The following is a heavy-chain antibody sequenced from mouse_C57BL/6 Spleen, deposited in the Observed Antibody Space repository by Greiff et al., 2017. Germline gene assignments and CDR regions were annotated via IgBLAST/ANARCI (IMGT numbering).Heavy chain of an antibody. CDR1: GYTFTSYW. J-gene: IGHJ3*01. V-gene: IGHV1-69*01. CDR2: IDPSASYT. D-gene: IGHD1-1*01. Sequence: QVQLQQPGAELVMPGASVKLSCKASGYTFTSYWMHWVKQRPGQGLEWIGEIDPSASYTNYNQKFKGKSTLTVDKSSSTAYMPLSSLTSEDSAVYYCARDYYYGSSYGWFAYWGQGTLVTVSA. CDR3: ARDYYYGSSYGWFAY.